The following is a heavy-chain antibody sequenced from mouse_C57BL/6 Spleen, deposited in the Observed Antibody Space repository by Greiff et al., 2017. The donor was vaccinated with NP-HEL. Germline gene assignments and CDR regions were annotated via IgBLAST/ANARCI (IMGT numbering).Heavy chain of an antibody. CDR3: AREVTRGVYFDY. CDR1: GFTFSDYG. V-gene: IGHV5-17*01. Sequence: EVMLVESGGGLVKPGGSLKLSCEASGFTFSDYGMHWVRQAPEKGLEWVAYISSGSSTIYYADTVKGRFTISRDNAKNTLFLQMTSLRSEDTAMYYCAREVTRGVYFDYWGQGTTLTFSS. CDR2: ISSGSSTI. J-gene: IGHJ2*01. D-gene: IGHD2-2*01.